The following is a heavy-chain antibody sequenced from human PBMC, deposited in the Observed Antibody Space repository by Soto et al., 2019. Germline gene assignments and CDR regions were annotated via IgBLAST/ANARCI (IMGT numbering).Heavy chain of an antibody. V-gene: IGHV4-4*07. CDR3: ARTVGAAYYFDF. CDR1: GASIRGSYYF. CDR2: IYTSGST. J-gene: IGHJ4*02. D-gene: IGHD1-26*01. Sequence: SETLSLTCTVTGASIRGSYYFWSWIRQSAGKGLEWIGRIYTSGSTNYNPSLKSRVTMSIDTSNKHFSLSLKSVTAADTAVYYCARTVGAAYYFDFWGQGALVTVSS.